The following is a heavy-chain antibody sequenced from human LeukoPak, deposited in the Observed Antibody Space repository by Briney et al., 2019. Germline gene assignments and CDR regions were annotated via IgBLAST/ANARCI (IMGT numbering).Heavy chain of an antibody. Sequence: PSETLSLTCTVSGGSISSSSYYWGWIRQPQGKGLEWIGSIYYSGSTYYNPSLKSRVTISVDTSKNQFSLKLSSVTAADTAVYYCARQYYYDSSGYYYWGQGTLVTVSS. V-gene: IGHV4-39*01. CDR3: ARQYYYDSSGYYY. J-gene: IGHJ4*02. CDR1: GGSISSSSYY. D-gene: IGHD3-22*01. CDR2: IYYSGST.